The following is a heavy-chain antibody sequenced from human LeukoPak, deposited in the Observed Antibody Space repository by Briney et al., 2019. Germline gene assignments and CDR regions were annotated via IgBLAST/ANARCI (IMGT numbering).Heavy chain of an antibody. V-gene: IGHV3-23*01. D-gene: IGHD2-21*02. Sequence: GGSPRLSCVASGFTFNTYAMTWVRQAPGKGLEWVSSFSVSGGGTYYADSVRGRFIISRDNSKNTLYLHMSSLRAEDTAVYYCVKDWRDESNCGGDCLQYWGQGTLVTVSS. CDR1: GFTFNTYA. J-gene: IGHJ4*02. CDR2: FSVSGGGT. CDR3: VKDWRDESNCGGDCLQY.